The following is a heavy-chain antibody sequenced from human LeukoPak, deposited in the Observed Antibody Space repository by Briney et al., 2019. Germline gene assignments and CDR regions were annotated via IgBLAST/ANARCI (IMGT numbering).Heavy chain of an antibody. CDR2: IGSSSSYI. J-gene: IGHJ3*02. V-gene: IGHV3-21*01. Sequence: GGSLRLSCAASGFTFSSYSMNWVRQAPGKGLEWVSSIGSSSSYIYYADSVKGRFTISRDNAKNSLYLQMNSLRAEDTAVYYCARGRRDDAFDIWGQGTMVTVSS. D-gene: IGHD3-10*01. CDR1: GFTFSSYS. CDR3: ARGRRDDAFDI.